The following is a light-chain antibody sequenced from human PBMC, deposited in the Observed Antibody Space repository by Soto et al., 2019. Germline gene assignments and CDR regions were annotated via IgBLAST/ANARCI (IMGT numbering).Light chain of an antibody. V-gene: IGKV3-15*01. J-gene: IGKJ2*01. CDR2: GAV. CDR3: QQYNAWPRT. Sequence: EVVMTQSPVTLSVSPGERATLSCRASQSVGGDLAWYQQTPGQTPRLLIYGAVTRATGVAARFSGAGSGTEFTLTVDSLQSEYVAIYYCQQYNAWPRTFGQGTKLEI. CDR1: QSVGGD.